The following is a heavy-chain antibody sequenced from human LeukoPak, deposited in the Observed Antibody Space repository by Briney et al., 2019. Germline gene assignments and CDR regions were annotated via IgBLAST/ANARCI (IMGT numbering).Heavy chain of an antibody. J-gene: IGHJ6*02. CDR3: ARDRRSYYDFWSGHYYGMDV. Sequence: GASVKVSCKASGYTFTSYGISWVRQAPGQGLEWMGWISAYNGNTSYAQKLQGRVTMTTDTSTSTAYMELRSLRSDDTAVYYCARDRRSYYDFWSGHYYGMDVWGQGTTVTVSS. CDR1: GYTFTSYG. CDR2: ISAYNGNT. D-gene: IGHD3-3*01. V-gene: IGHV1-18*01.